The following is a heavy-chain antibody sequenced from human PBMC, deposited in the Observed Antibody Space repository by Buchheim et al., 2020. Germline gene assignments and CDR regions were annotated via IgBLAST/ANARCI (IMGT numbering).Heavy chain of an antibody. V-gene: IGHV4-39*07. J-gene: IGHJ5*02. CDR3: ARESSFTMVRGHST. D-gene: IGHD3-10*01. Sequence: LQLQESGPGLVQPSETVSLTCTVSDGSISANNYFWGWIRQPPGKGLEWVGTFSYDGSTYYNPSLKGRVTISADTSKNEFSLRMGSVTAADTAVYYCARESSFTMVRGHSTWGQGTL. CDR1: DGSISANNYF. CDR2: FSYDGST.